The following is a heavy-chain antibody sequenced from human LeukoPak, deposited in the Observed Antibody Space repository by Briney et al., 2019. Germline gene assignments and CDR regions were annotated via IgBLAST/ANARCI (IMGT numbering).Heavy chain of an antibody. V-gene: IGHV4-39*01. Sequence: SETLSLNCTVSGGSISSSSYYWGWIRQPPGKGLEWIGSIYYSGSTYYNPSLKSRVTISVDTSKNQFSLKLSSVTAADTAVYYCARQGWGYYDSSGYVYYWGQGTLVTVSS. J-gene: IGHJ4*02. D-gene: IGHD3-22*01. CDR1: GGSISSSSYY. CDR3: ARQGWGYYDSSGYVYY. CDR2: IYYSGST.